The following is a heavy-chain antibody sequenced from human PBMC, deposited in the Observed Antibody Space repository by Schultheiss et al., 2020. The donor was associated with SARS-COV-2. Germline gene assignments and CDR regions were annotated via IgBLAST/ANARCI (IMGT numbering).Heavy chain of an antibody. V-gene: IGHV3-21*01. CDR2: ISSTDNYM. J-gene: IGHJ3*02. D-gene: IGHD3-9*01. Sequence: GGSLRLSCEASGFTFRTYSMNWVRQAPGKGLEWVSSISSTDNYMYYADSVKGRFTISRDNAKNSLYLRMNSLRAEDTAVYYCARLFNPYYDILTGYYTPLHAFDIWGQGTMVTVSS. CDR1: GFTFRTYS. CDR3: ARLFNPYYDILTGYYTPLHAFDI.